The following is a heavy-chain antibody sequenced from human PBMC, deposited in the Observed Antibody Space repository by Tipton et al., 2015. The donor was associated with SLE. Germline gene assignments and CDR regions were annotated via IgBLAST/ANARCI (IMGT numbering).Heavy chain of an antibody. J-gene: IGHJ5*02. V-gene: IGHV4-34*01. CDR1: GESLRNYF. CDR2: IDLGGAT. CDR3: ARHSPNWFDP. Sequence: TLSLTCAVYGESLRNYFWTWIRQPPGKGPEWIGAIDLGGATNYNPSLKSRVTISVDTSKNHFSLRLNSVSAAGTAVYYCARHSPNWFDPWGQGMLVTVSS.